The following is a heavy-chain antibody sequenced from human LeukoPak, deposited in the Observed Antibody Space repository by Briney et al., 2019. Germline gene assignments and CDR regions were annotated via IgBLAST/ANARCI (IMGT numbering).Heavy chain of an antibody. CDR1: GYSISSGYF. CDR3: ARGVGI. J-gene: IGHJ3*02. V-gene: IGHV4-38-2*02. D-gene: IGHD1-26*01. Sequence: SETLSLTCTVSGYSISSGYFWGWIRQPPGKGLEWIGEINHSGSTNYNPSLKSRVTISVDTSKNQFSLKLSSVTAADTAVYYCARGVGIWGQGTMVTVSS. CDR2: INHSGST.